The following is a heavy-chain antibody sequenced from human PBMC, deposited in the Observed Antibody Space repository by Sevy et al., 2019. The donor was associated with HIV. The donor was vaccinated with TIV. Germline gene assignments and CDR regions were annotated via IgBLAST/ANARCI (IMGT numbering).Heavy chain of an antibody. V-gene: IGHV1-46*01. CDR1: GYSFTSRY. CDR2: INPGGGAP. D-gene: IGHD2-21*01. Sequence: ASVKVSCKSSGYSFTSRYLHWVRQAPGQGLEWMGQINPGGGAPIYAQKFQGRVSMTSDTSTRTIYMDVSSLRSEDTAMYYCARLYSCGGSCYYFDLWGQRTLVTVSS. CDR3: ARLYSCGGSCYYFDL. J-gene: IGHJ4*02.